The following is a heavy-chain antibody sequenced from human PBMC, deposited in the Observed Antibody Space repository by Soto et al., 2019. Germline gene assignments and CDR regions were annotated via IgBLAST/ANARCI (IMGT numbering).Heavy chain of an antibody. CDR2: ISYDGSNK. CDR1: GFTFSSYG. V-gene: IGHV3-30*18. Sequence: GGSLRLSCAASGFTFSSYGMHWVRQAPGKGLEWVAVISYDGSNKYYADSVKGRFTISRDNSKNTLYLQMNSLRAEDTAVYYCAKDLFYDSSGYYLVGYYGMDVWGQGTTVTVSS. CDR3: AKDLFYDSSGYYLVGYYGMDV. D-gene: IGHD3-22*01. J-gene: IGHJ6*02.